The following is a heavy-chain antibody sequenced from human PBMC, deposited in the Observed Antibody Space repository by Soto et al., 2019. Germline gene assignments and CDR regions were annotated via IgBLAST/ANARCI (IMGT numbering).Heavy chain of an antibody. V-gene: IGHV3-23*01. CDR1: GFTFSSYA. J-gene: IGHJ4*02. CDR2: ISGSGGST. Sequence: GGSLRLSCAASGFTFSSYAMSWDRQAPGKGLEWVSAISGSGGSTYYADSVKGRFTISRDNSKNTLYLQMNSLRAEDTAVYYCAKDYLDFWSGIIAPWSLDDYWGQGTLVTVSS. CDR3: AKDYLDFWSGIIAPWSLDDY. D-gene: IGHD3-3*01.